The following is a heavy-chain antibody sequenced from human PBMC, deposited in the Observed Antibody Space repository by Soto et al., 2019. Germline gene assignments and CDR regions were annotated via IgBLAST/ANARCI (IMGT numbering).Heavy chain of an antibody. CDR2: IIPIFGTA. D-gene: IGHD1-26*01. Sequence: SVKVSCKASGGTFSSYAICWVRQAPGQGLEWMGGIIPIFGTANYAQKFQGRVTVTADESTSTAYMELSSLRSEDTAVYYCATGGRISKVGASGIEAFDIWGQGTMVTVSS. J-gene: IGHJ3*02. V-gene: IGHV1-69*13. CDR3: ATGGRISKVGASGIEAFDI. CDR1: GGTFSSYA.